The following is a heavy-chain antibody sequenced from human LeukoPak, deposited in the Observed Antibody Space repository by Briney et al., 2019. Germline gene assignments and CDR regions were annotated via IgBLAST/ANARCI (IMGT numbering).Heavy chain of an antibody. CDR2: INPNSGGT. J-gene: IGHJ4*02. CDR1: GYTFTGYY. CDR3: ARVQSSSWYPDY. Sequence: ASVKVSCKASGYTFTGYYMHWVRQAPGQGLEWMGWINPNSGGTNYAQKFQGRVTMTRDTSISTAYMELSRLRSDDTAVYYCARVQSSSWYPDYWGQGTLVAVSS. D-gene: IGHD6-13*01. V-gene: IGHV1-2*02.